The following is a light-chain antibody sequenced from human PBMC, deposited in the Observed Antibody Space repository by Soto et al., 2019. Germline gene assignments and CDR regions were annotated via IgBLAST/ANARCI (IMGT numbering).Light chain of an antibody. CDR2: TAS. J-gene: IGKJ1*01. Sequence: EIVMTQSPATLSVSPGERATLSCRASQSVSSNLAWYQQKPGQAPRLLIYTASTRATGVPARFSGSGSGTEFTLTISSLRSEDFAVYYCQQYNNWPPKWTFGQGTKVDIK. V-gene: IGKV3-15*01. CDR3: QQYNNWPPKWT. CDR1: QSVSSN.